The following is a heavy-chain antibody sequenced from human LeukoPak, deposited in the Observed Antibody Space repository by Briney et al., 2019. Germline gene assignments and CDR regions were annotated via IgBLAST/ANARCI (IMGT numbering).Heavy chain of an antibody. CDR3: AREDTSSDAFDI. CDR2: INTDGSRT. Sequence: GGSLRLSCAASGFTFSNYWMHWVRQAPGKGLVWVSRINTDGSRTTYADSVKGRLTISRDNAKNTLYLQMDSLRAEDTAVYYCAREDTSSDAFDIWGQGTMVTVSS. V-gene: IGHV3-74*01. J-gene: IGHJ3*02. CDR1: GFTFSNYW. D-gene: IGHD5-18*01.